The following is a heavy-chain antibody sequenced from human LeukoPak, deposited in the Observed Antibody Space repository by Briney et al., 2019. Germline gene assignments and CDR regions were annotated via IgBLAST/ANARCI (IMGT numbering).Heavy chain of an antibody. D-gene: IGHD3-22*01. J-gene: IGHJ6*04. V-gene: IGHV1-18*04. CDR2: ISAYNGNT. CDR3: GRDSSGYYFSV. Sequence: ASVKVSCKASGYTFTGYYMHWVRQAPGQGLEWMGWISAYNGNTNYAQKLQGRVTMTTDTSTSTAYMELRSLRSDDTAVYYCGRDSSGYYFSVWGKGTTVTVSS. CDR1: GYTFTGYY.